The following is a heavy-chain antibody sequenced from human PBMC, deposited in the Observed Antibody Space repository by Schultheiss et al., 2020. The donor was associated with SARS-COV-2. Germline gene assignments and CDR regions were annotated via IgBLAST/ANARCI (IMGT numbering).Heavy chain of an antibody. CDR2: IYYSGST. J-gene: IGHJ6*02. CDR3: ARTGTTRYYYYGMDV. D-gene: IGHD1-7*01. V-gene: IGHV4-59*12. Sequence: SQTLSLTCTVSGGSISSYYWSWIRQPPGKGLEWIGYIYYSGSTNYNPSLKSRVTISVDTSKNQFSLRLTSVTAADTAVYYCARTGTTRYYYYGMDVWGQGTTVTVSS. CDR1: GGSISSYY.